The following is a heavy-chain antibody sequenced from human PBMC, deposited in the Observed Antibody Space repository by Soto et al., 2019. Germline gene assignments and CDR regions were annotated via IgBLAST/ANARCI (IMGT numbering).Heavy chain of an antibody. CDR3: ARGGVVVTAVDYYYYYGMDV. CDR2: ISSSSSTI. V-gene: IGHV3-48*02. D-gene: IGHD2-21*02. CDR1: GFTFSSYS. J-gene: IGHJ6*02. Sequence: GGSLRLSCAASGFTFSSYSMNWVRQAPGKGLEWVSYISSSSSTIYYADSVKGRFTISRDNAKNSLYLQMNSLRDEDTAVYYCARGGVVVTAVDYYYYYGMDVWGQGTTVTVS.